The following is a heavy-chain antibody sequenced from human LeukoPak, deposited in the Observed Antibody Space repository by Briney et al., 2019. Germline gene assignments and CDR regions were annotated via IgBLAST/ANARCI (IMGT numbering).Heavy chain of an antibody. CDR3: ARVNEYYYDSSAYQADY. J-gene: IGHJ4*02. D-gene: IGHD3-22*01. CDR2: ISTYNGNT. Sequence: ASVKVSCKVSGYTFTNYGISWVRQAPGQGLEWMGWISTYNGNTNYAQKLQGRVTMTTDTSTSTAYMELRSLRSDDTAVYYCARVNEYYYDSSAYQADYWGQGTLVTVSS. CDR1: GYTFTNYG. V-gene: IGHV1-18*01.